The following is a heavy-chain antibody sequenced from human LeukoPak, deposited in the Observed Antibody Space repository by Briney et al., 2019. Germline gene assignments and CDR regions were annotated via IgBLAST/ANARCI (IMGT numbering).Heavy chain of an antibody. D-gene: IGHD2-2*01. V-gene: IGHV1-8*01. CDR3: ARVGCSSTSCHLYGMDV. CDR1: GYTFTNLD. CDR2: MNPNSGNT. Sequence: ASVKVSCKTSGYTFTNLDINWLRQATGQGLEWVGWMNPNSGNTGYAQKFQGRVTMTRNTSISTAYMELSSLRSEDTAVYYCARVGCSSTSCHLYGMDVWGQGTTVTVSS. J-gene: IGHJ6*02.